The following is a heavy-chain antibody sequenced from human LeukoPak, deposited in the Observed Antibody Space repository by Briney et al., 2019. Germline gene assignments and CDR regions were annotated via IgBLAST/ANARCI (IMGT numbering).Heavy chain of an antibody. CDR2: ISYDGSNK. V-gene: IGHV3-30*03. CDR3: ARDHEGSPFWRDAFDI. Sequence: PGRSLRLSCAASGFTFSSYGMHWVRQAPGKGLEWVAVISYDGSNKYYADSVKGRFTISRDNSKNTLYLQMNSLRAEDTAVYYCARDHEGSPFWRDAFDIWGQGTMVTVSS. CDR1: GFTFSSYG. D-gene: IGHD3-3*01. J-gene: IGHJ3*02.